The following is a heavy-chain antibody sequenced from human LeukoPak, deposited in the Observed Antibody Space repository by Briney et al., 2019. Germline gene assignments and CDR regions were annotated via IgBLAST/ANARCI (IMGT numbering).Heavy chain of an antibody. CDR2: IRYDGSNK. D-gene: IGHD3-10*01. Sequence: PGGSLRLSCAASGFTFSSYGMHWVRQAPGKGLEWVAFIRYDGSNKYYADSVKGRFTISRDNSKNTLYLQMNSLRAEDTAVYYCASRKVRGYYYYYYMDVWGKGTTVTVSS. CDR1: GFTFSSYG. V-gene: IGHV3-30*02. J-gene: IGHJ6*03. CDR3: ASRKVRGYYYYYYMDV.